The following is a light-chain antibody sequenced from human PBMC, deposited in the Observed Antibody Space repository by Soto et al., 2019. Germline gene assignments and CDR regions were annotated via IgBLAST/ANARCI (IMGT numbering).Light chain of an antibody. CDR3: QQYNSYSWT. V-gene: IGKV1-5*03. CDR2: KAS. J-gene: IGKJ1*01. CDR1: QGINTW. Sequence: DIQMTQSPSTLSASVGDRVTITCRASQGINTWLAWYQQKAGKAPKLLIYKASNLESGVPSRFSGSGSGTEFTLTISSLQPDDLATYYCQQYNSYSWTFGQGTKVEIK.